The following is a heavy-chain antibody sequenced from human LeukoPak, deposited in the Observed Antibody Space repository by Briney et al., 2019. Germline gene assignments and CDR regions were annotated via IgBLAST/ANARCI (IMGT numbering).Heavy chain of an antibody. CDR1: GGSISSYY. CDR3: ARAGMGQKLLFWFDP. Sequence: SETLSLTCTVSGGSISSYYWSWIRQPPGKGLEWIGYIYYSGSTNYNPSLKSRVTISVDTSKNQFSLNLSSVTAADTAVYYCARAGMGQKLLFWFDPWGQGTLVTVSS. D-gene: IGHD2-21*01. CDR2: IYYSGST. J-gene: IGHJ5*02. V-gene: IGHV4-59*01.